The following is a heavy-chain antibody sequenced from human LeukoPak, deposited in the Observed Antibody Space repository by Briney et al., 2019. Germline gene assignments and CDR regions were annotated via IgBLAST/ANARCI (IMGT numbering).Heavy chain of an antibody. CDR3: AKLNGYAVRPYYFDY. CDR1: GFTFSSYA. CDR2: ISGSGGST. J-gene: IGHJ4*02. Sequence: GGSLRLSCAASGFTFSSYAMSWVRQAPGKGLEWVSAISGSGGSTYYADSVKGRFTISRDNSKNTLYLQMNSLSAEDTAVYYCAKLNGYAVRPYYFDYWAREPWSPSPQ. D-gene: IGHD2-2*01. V-gene: IGHV3-23*01.